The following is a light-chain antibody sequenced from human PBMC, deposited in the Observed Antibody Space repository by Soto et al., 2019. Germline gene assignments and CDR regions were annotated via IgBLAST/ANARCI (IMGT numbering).Light chain of an antibody. CDR1: QSIGRN. V-gene: IGKV1-39*01. Sequence: DIELTQSPCSLAASLDDRATISCRASQSIGRNVSWYHQEPGKAPQLLIYGASNLWSGVPSRFNGSGSGTDFTLTIFSLQPEDFTTYFCQQSISTPWTFGQGTKVEVK. CDR3: QQSISTPWT. CDR2: GAS. J-gene: IGKJ1*01.